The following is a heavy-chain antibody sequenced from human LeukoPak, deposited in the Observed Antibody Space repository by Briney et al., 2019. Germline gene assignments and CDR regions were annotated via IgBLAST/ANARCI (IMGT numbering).Heavy chain of an antibody. D-gene: IGHD2-2*02. CDR1: GFTFSSYA. CDR2: ISGSGGNT. J-gene: IGHJ5*02. V-gene: IGHV3-23*01. CDR3: AKDLGVVVPAAVQGWFDP. Sequence: GGSLTLSCAASGFTFSSYAMSWVRQPPGKGLEWVAGISGSGGNTYYADSVKGRFTISRDNSKNTLYLQTNSMRAEDRAVYYCAKDLGVVVPAAVQGWFDPWGQGTLVTVSS.